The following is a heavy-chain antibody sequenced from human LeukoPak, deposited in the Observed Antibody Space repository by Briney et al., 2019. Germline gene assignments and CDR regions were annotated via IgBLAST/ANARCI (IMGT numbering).Heavy chain of an antibody. Sequence: GASVKVSCKASGGTFSSYAISWVRQAPGQGLEWMGGIIPIFGTANYAQKFQGRGTITADESTSTAYMELSSLRSEDTAVYYCARGGIVQLETEYYFDYWGQGTLVTVSS. V-gene: IGHV1-69*13. CDR1: GGTFSSYA. D-gene: IGHD1-1*01. J-gene: IGHJ4*02. CDR2: IIPIFGTA. CDR3: ARGGIVQLETEYYFDY.